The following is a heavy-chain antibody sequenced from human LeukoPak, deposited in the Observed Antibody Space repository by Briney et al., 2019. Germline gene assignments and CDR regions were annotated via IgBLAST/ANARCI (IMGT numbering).Heavy chain of an antibody. CDR1: GFTVSSNY. J-gene: IGHJ4*02. V-gene: IGHV3-53*01. Sequence: GGSLRLSCAASGFTVSSNYMSWVRQAPGKGLEWVSVIYSGGSTYYADSVKGRFTISRDNSKNTLYLQMNSLRAEDTAVYYCARLEGGNYYDSSGALDYWGQGTLVTVSS. D-gene: IGHD3-22*01. CDR3: ARLEGGNYYDSSGALDY. CDR2: IYSGGST.